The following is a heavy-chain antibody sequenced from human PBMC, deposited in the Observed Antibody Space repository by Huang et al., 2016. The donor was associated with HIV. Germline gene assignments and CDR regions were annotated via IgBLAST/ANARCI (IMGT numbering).Heavy chain of an antibody. Sequence: QLQLQESGPGLVRPSETLSLTCSVSGGSVNSGYYYWGWIRQPPGKGLEWIASVCYGWNPFCNPSLKSRVSRSVDTSKKRFSLNLSSVTAADTAVYFCARLPFDYVWGTQRQTALDELDVWGQGTMVTVSS. V-gene: IGHV4-39*01. CDR1: GGSVNSGYYY. J-gene: IGHJ3*01. CDR2: VCYGWNP. D-gene: IGHD3-16*01. CDR3: ARLPFDYVWGTQRQTALDELDV.